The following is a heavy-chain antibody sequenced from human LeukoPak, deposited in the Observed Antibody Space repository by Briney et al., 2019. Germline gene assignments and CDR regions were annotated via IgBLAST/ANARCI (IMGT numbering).Heavy chain of an antibody. CDR2: IYSGGNT. Sequence: GGSLRLSCAASGFTVSSNYMSWVRQAPGKGLEWVSVIYSGGNTYYADSVKGRFTISRDNSKNMLYLQMNSLRAEDTAVYYCACSITVAGNFDYWGRGTLVTVSS. D-gene: IGHD6-19*01. V-gene: IGHV3-53*01. CDR3: ACSITVAGNFDY. J-gene: IGHJ4*02. CDR1: GFTVSSNY.